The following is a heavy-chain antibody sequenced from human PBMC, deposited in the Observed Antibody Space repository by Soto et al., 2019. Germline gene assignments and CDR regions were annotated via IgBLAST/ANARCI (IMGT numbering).Heavy chain of an antibody. V-gene: IGHV4-59*11. CDR1: DASISSLY. Sequence: SETLSLTCTISDASISSLYWSWVRQPPGKGLEWIGYIHYSGSTNYNPSLKSRVTILVDTSKNQFSLRLSSVTAADTAVYYCARGGWSLDVWGQGTTVTASS. J-gene: IGHJ6*02. CDR3: ARGGWSLDV. CDR2: IHYSGST. D-gene: IGHD2-15*01.